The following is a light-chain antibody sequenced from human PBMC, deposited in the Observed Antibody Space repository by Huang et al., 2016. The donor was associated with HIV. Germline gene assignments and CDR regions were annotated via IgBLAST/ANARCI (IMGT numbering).Light chain of an antibody. V-gene: IGKV3-11*01. Sequence: EIVLTQSPATLSLSPGERATLSCRASQSVSSYLAWYQQKPGQAPRLLIYDASNRVTGIPSRFSGSGSGTDFTLTISILEPEDFAVYYCQQRSNWPWTFGQGTKVEIK. CDR1: QSVSSY. CDR3: QQRSNWPWT. J-gene: IGKJ1*01. CDR2: DAS.